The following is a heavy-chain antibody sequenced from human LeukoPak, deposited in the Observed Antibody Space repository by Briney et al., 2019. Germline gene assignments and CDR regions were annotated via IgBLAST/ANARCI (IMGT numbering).Heavy chain of an antibody. D-gene: IGHD3-9*01. CDR2: INTNTGNP. V-gene: IGHV7-4-1*01. J-gene: IGHJ3*02. CDR3: ATQILDFDWLTPSDAFDI. Sequence: GASVKVSCKASGYTFTSYAMNWVRQAPGQGLEWMGWINTNTGNPTYAQGFTGRFVFSLDTSVSTAYLQICSLKAEDTAVYYCATQILDFDWLTPSDAFDIWGQGTMVTVSS. CDR1: GYTFTSYA.